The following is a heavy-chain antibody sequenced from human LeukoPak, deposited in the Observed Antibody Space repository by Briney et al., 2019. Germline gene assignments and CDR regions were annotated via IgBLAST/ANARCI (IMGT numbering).Heavy chain of an antibody. CDR2: IYYSGST. Sequence: KSSETLSLTCTVCGGSISSSSYYWGWIRQPPGKGLEWIGSIYYSGSTYYNPSLKSRVTISVDTSKNQFSLKLSSVTAADTAVYYCASYTDSSDFDYWGQGTLVTVSS. D-gene: IGHD3-22*01. V-gene: IGHV4-39*01. CDR1: GGSISSSSYY. CDR3: ASYTDSSDFDY. J-gene: IGHJ4*02.